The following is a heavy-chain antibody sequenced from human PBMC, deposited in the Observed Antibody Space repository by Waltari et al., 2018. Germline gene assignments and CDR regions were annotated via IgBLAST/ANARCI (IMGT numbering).Heavy chain of an antibody. Sequence: QVQLQQWGAGLLKPSETLSLTCAVYGGSFSGYYWSWIRQPPGKGLGWIGEINHSGSTNHNPSPKSRGTISVDTSKNQFSLKLSSVTAADTAVYYCARVRRITIFGVVTLGPNWFDPWGQGTTVTVSS. CDR2: INHSGST. CDR3: ARVRRITIFGVVTLGPNWFDP. CDR1: GGSFSGYY. D-gene: IGHD3-3*01. V-gene: IGHV4-34*01. J-gene: IGHJ5*01.